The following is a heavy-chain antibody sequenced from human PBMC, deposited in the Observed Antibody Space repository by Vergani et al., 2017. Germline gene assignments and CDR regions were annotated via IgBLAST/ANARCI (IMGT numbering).Heavy chain of an antibody. CDR2: IIPIFGTA. Sequence: QVQLVQSGAEVKKPGSSVKVSCKAPGGTFSSSAISWVRQAPGQGLEWMGGIIPIFGTANYAQKFQGRVTITADGSTSTAYMELSSLGSEDTAVYYGARGGLAVADTEYFDVWGRGTLVTVSS. CDR1: GGTFSSSA. D-gene: IGHD6-19*01. CDR3: ARGGLAVADTEYFDV. V-gene: IGHV1-69*01. J-gene: IGHJ2*01.